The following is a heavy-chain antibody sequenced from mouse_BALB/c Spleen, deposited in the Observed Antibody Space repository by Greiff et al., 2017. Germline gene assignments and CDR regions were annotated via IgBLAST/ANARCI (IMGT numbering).Heavy chain of an antibody. J-gene: IGHJ4*01. V-gene: IGHV2-9*02. Sequence: VQVVESGPGLVAPSQSLSITCTVSGFSLTSYGVHWVRQPPGKGLEWLGVIWAGGSTNYNSALMSRLSISKDNSKSQVFLKMNSLQTDDTAMYYCARVYYRYDFYAMDYWGQGTSVTVSS. CDR3: ARVYYRYDFYAMDY. CDR1: GFSLTSYG. D-gene: IGHD2-14*01. CDR2: IWAGGST.